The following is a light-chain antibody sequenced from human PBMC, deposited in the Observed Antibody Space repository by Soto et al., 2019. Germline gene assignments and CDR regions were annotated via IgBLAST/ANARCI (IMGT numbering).Light chain of an antibody. CDR1: QSISTY. CDR3: QQSYSTSVT. CDR2: AAS. Sequence: DIQMTQSPSSLSASVGERVTITCRASQSISTYLNWYQQKPGKAPKVLIYAASSLQSGVPSRFSGSGSGTDFTLTISSLQPEDFATYYCQQSYSTSVTFGQGTKVDIK. J-gene: IGKJ1*01. V-gene: IGKV1-39*01.